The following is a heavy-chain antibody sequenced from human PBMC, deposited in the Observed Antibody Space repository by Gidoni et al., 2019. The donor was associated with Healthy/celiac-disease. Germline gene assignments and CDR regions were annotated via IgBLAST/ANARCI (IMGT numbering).Heavy chain of an antibody. CDR1: GGSCSGYY. V-gene: IGHV4-34*01. J-gene: IGHJ5*02. D-gene: IGHD2-2*01. CDR3: ARGEAVDIVVVPAATRPDFHNWFDP. Sequence: QVQLQQWGAGLLKPSETLSLTCAVYGGSCSGYYWSWIRQPPGKGLEWIGEINHSGSTNYNPSLKSRVTISVDTSKNQFSLKLSSVTAADTAVYYCARGEAVDIVVVPAATRPDFHNWFDPWGQGTLVTVSS. CDR2: INHSGST.